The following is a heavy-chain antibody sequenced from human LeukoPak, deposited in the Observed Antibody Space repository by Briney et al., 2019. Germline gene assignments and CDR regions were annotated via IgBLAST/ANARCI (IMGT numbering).Heavy chain of an antibody. D-gene: IGHD2-2*02. V-gene: IGHV1-2*02. Sequence: VASVNVSCKTSGYTFTDYYIHWVRQAPGQGLEWMGWINPNSAETNSAQKFQGRVTMTGDTSISTAYMDLRRMTSDDTAVYYCGRDREYRNPERGFDYWGQGTLVTVSS. J-gene: IGHJ4*02. CDR3: GRDREYRNPERGFDY. CDR1: GYTFTDYY. CDR2: INPNSAET.